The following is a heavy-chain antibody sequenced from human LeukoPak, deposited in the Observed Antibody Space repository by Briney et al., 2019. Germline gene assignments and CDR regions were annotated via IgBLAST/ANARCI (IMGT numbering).Heavy chain of an antibody. V-gene: IGHV3-53*01. CDR2: IYSGGST. D-gene: IGHD5-18*01. Sequence: PGGSLRLSCAASGFTVSSNYMSWVRQAPGKGLEWVSVIYSGGSTYYADSVKGRFTISRDNSKNTLYLQMNSLRAEDTAVYYCAREGGIQLWSTPYFDYWGQGTLVTVSS. J-gene: IGHJ4*02. CDR1: GFTVSSNY. CDR3: AREGGIQLWSTPYFDY.